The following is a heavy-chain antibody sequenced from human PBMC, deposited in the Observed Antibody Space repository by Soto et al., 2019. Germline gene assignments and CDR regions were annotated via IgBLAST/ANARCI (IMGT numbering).Heavy chain of an antibody. CDR2: MYYSETT. V-gene: IGHV4-59*01. J-gene: IGHJ5*02. D-gene: IGHD6-13*01. CDR3: ARANSSTWYKLEYKWFDL. CDR1: GASINDFY. Sequence: KPSETLSLTCTVSGASINDFYWSWIRQTPGKGLEWVGFMYYSETTKYNPSLKGRVNMSLDTSKNQVSLHLKSVTAADTAVYYCARANSSTWYKLEYKWFDLWGQGTQVTVSS.